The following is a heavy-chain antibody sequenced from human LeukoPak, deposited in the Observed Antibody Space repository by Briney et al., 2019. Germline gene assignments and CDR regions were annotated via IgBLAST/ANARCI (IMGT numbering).Heavy chain of an antibody. CDR2: IYSSGST. J-gene: IGHJ4*02. D-gene: IGHD2-2*01. CDR3: ARVSGTGFDY. Sequence: TTSETLSLTCTVSGGSISSYYWSWIRQPAGKRLEWIGRIYSSGSTNYNPSLKSRVTMSVDTSKNQFSLKLSSVTAADTAMYYCARVSGTGFDYWGQGTLVTVSS. V-gene: IGHV4-4*07. CDR1: GGSISSYY.